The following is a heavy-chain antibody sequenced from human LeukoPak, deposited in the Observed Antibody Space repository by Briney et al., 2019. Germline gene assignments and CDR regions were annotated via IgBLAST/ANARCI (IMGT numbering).Heavy chain of an antibody. J-gene: IGHJ4*02. CDR3: ARIYCSGGSCYFDY. D-gene: IGHD2-15*01. V-gene: IGHV4-34*01. CDR2: INHSGST. CDR1: GGSLSGYY. Sequence: SETLSLTCAVYGGSLSGYYWSWIRQPPGKGLEWIGEINHSGSTNYNPSLKSRVTISVDTSKNQFSLKLSSVTAADTAVYYCARIYCSGGSCYFDYWGQGTLVTVSS.